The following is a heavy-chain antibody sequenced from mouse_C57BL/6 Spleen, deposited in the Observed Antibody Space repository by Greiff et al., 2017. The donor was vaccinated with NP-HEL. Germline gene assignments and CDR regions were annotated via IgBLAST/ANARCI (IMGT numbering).Heavy chain of an antibody. CDR3: ARAGLYYDYDGDYAMDY. V-gene: IGHV14-3*01. D-gene: IGHD2-4*01. J-gene: IGHJ4*01. CDR1: GFNIKNTY. Sequence: EVQLQQSVAELVRPGASVKLSCTASGFNIKNTYMHWVKQRPEQGLEWIGRIDPANGNTKYAPKFQGKATITADTSSNTAYLQLSSLTSEDTAIYYCARAGLYYDYDGDYAMDYWGQGTSVTVSS. CDR2: IDPANGNT.